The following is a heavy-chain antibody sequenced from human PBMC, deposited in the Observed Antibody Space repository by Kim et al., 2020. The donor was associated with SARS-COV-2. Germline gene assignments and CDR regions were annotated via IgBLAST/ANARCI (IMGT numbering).Heavy chain of an antibody. CDR3: TRREVGVFDYYYGMDV. CDR1: GFTFGDYA. J-gene: IGHJ6*02. CDR2: IRSKAYGGTT. Sequence: GGSLRLSCTASGFTFGDYAMSWFRQAPGKGLEWVGFIRSKAYGGTTEYAASVKGRFTISRDDSKSIAYLQMNSLKTEDTAVYYCTRREVGVFDYYYGMDVWGQGTTVTVSS. D-gene: IGHD2-15*01. V-gene: IGHV3-49*03.